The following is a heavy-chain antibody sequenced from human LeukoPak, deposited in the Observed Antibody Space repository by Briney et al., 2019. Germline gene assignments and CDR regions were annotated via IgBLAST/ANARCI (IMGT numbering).Heavy chain of an antibody. V-gene: IGHV3-7*01. CDR2: IKQDGSEK. D-gene: IGHD4-17*01. CDR1: GFTFSSYW. Sequence: PGGSLRLSCAASGFTFSSYWMSWVRQAPGKGLEWVANIKQDGSEKNYVGSVKGRFTISRDNAKNSVYLQMNSLRAEDTAVYYCARSKDDYGDSIHRQGFDYWGQGTLVTVSS. J-gene: IGHJ4*02. CDR3: ARSKDDYGDSIHRQGFDY.